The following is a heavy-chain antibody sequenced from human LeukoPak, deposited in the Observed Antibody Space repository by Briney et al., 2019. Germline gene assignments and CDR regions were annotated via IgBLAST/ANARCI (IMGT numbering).Heavy chain of an antibody. Sequence: GGSLRLSCEASGFTFSSHEMTWLRQAPGKGLEWVSYISASASSIYYADSVKGRFTISRDNAENSVSLQMNSLRAEDTAVYYCASLDLGFGYSFHIWGQGTMVTVSS. CDR1: GFTFSSHE. CDR2: ISASASSI. J-gene: IGHJ3*02. CDR3: ASLDLGFGYSFHI. D-gene: IGHD3-22*01. V-gene: IGHV3-48*03.